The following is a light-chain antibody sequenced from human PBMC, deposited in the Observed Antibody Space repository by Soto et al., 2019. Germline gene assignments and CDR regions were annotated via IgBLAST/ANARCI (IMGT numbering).Light chain of an antibody. CDR2: KAS. CDR1: QSISPW. CDR3: QQYKTYSRT. V-gene: IGKV1-5*03. J-gene: IGKJ2*01. Sequence: DIPMTQSPSTLSASVGDRVTITCRASQSISPWLAWYQQKPGKAPKILIYKASSLESGVPSRFSGSDSGTEFPLTISSLQPDDFATYYCQQYKTYSRTFGQGTKLEIK.